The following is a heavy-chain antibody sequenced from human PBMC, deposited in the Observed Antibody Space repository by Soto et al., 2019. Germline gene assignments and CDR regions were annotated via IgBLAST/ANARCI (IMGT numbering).Heavy chain of an antibody. CDR3: ARSSITMVRGVIGPFDY. V-gene: IGHV3-33*01. Sequence: GGSLRLSCAASGFTFSSYGMHWVRQAPGKGLEWVAVIWYDGSNKYYADSVKGRFTISRDNSKNTLYLQMNSLRAEDTAVYYCARSSITMVRGVIGPFDYWGQGTLVTVSS. D-gene: IGHD3-10*01. CDR1: GFTFSSYG. J-gene: IGHJ4*02. CDR2: IWYDGSNK.